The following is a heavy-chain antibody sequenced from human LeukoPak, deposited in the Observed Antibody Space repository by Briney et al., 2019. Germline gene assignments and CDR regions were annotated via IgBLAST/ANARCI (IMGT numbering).Heavy chain of an antibody. Sequence: SVKVSCKASGGTFSSYGVSWVRQAPGQGLEWMGGIIPIFRTATYAQKFRGRVTITADESMSTAYMELSSLRSEDTAVYYCARSQRAGYDVYHFDYWGQGTLVTVSS. CDR2: IIPIFRTA. J-gene: IGHJ4*02. V-gene: IGHV1-69*01. D-gene: IGHD5-12*01. CDR1: GGTFSSYG. CDR3: ARSQRAGYDVYHFDY.